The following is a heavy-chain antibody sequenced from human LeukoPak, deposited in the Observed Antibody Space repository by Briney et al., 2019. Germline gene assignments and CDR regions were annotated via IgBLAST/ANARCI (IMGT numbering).Heavy chain of an antibody. CDR3: ARDGYGSSWDKMD. V-gene: IGHV3-7*05. J-gene: IGHJ4*02. Sequence: GGSLRLSCAASGFTFSNYWMIWVRQAPGKGLEWVANIKQDGSEKRYADSVRGRFTVSRDNAHTSLYLQMNSLRAEDTAVYYCARDGYGSSWDKMDWGQGTLVTVSS. CDR2: IKQDGSEK. D-gene: IGHD6-13*01. CDR1: GFTFSNYW.